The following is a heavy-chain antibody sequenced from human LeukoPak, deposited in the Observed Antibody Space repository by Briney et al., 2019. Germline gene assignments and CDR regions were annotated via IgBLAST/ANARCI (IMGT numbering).Heavy chain of an antibody. CDR1: GESLSKYY. Sequence: SETLFLTCAVYGESLSKYYWTWIRQSPGKELEWIGEINHRGSTNHNPSLKSRVTLSVDTSKHQFSLKLTSLTAADAAVYYCASSVGSTDYWGQGTLVTVSS. CDR2: INHRGST. D-gene: IGHD1-26*01. CDR3: ASSVGSTDY. V-gene: IGHV4-34*01. J-gene: IGHJ4*02.